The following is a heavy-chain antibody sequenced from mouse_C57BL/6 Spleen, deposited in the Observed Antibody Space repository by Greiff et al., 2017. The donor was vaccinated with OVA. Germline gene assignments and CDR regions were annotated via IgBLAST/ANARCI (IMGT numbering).Heavy chain of an antibody. Sequence: EVQLQQSGPELVKPGASVKISCKASGYTFTDYYMNWVKQSHGKSLEWIGDINPNNGGTSYNQKFKGKATLTVDKSSSTAYMELRSLTSEDSAVYYCAGSNLYFDYWGQGTTLTVSS. CDR1: GYTFTDYY. CDR2: INPNNGGT. V-gene: IGHV1-26*01. CDR3: AGSNLYFDY. D-gene: IGHD2-5*01. J-gene: IGHJ2*01.